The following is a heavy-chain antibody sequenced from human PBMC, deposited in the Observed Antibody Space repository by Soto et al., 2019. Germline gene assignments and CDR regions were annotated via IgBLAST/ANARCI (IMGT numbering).Heavy chain of an antibody. D-gene: IGHD6-19*01. Sequence: GGSLTLSCAASGFTFSSYAMHWDRQAPGKGLEWVAVISYDGSNKYYADSVKGRFTISRDNSKNTLYLQMNSLRTEDTVMYSCACVQTPRIAVGIENGLDTTGQGTQVTVAS. CDR2: ISYDGSNK. CDR3: ACVQTPRIAVGIENGLDT. J-gene: IGHJ5*02. CDR1: GFTFSSYA. V-gene: IGHV3-30-3*01.